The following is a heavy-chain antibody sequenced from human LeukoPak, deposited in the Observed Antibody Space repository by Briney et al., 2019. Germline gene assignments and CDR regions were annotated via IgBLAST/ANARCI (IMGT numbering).Heavy chain of an antibody. Sequence: PSETLSLTCSVSGGSLSDGNSYWSWIRQSPAKGLEWLGYFYHTGTTQYNPSFQSRLTISADRSKNQFSLKLSSVTAADTAVYYCARSGDYSDSSGDFDYWGQGTRVTVSS. CDR2: FYHTGTT. J-gene: IGHJ4*02. V-gene: IGHV4-30-4*01. CDR3: ARSGDYSDSSGDFDY. D-gene: IGHD6-19*01. CDR1: GGSLSDGNSY.